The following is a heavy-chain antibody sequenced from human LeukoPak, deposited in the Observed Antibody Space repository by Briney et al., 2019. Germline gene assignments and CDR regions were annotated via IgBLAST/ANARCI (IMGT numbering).Heavy chain of an antibody. J-gene: IGHJ4*02. V-gene: IGHV4-59*12. Sequence: PSETLSLTCTVSGGSISSYYWSWIRQPPGKGLEWIGYIYYSGSTNYNPSLKSRVTISVDTSKNQFSLKLSSVTAADTAVYYCARNWEGSGSYFSLDYWGQGTLVTVSS. CDR1: GGSISSYY. CDR3: ARNWEGSGSYFSLDY. D-gene: IGHD3-10*01. CDR2: IYYSGST.